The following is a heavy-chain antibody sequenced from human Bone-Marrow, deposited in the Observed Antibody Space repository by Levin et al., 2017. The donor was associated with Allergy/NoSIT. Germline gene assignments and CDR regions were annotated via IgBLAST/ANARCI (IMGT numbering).Heavy chain of an antibody. D-gene: IGHD3-10*01. CDR1: GGSIGSYY. J-gene: IGHJ4*02. CDR3: AREGSDRGIIGY. Sequence: SETLSLTCTVSGGSIGSYYWSWIRQPPGKGLEWIGYLYNSGSTSYNPSLKSRVTISVDTSKSQLSLKLSSVTAADTAVYYCAREGSDRGIIGYWGQGTLVTVSS. CDR2: LYNSGST. V-gene: IGHV4-59*01.